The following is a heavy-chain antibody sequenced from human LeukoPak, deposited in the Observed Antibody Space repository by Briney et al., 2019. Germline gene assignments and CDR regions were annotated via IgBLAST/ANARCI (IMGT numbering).Heavy chain of an antibody. Sequence: SETLSLTCTVSGGSISSYYWSWIRQPPGKGLEWIGYIYDSGSTNYNPSLKSRVTISVDTSKNQFSLKLSSVTAADTAVYYCARHDNILTGYYTGYFDYWGQGTLVTVSS. CDR3: ARHDNILTGYYTGYFDY. CDR2: IYDSGST. CDR1: GGSISSYY. V-gene: IGHV4-59*08. D-gene: IGHD3-9*01. J-gene: IGHJ4*02.